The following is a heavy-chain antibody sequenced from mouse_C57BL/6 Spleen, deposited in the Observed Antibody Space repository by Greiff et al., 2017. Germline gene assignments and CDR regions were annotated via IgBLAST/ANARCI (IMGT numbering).Heavy chain of an antibody. J-gene: IGHJ2*01. Sequence: EVMLVESGGGLVKPGGSLKLSCAASGFTFSDYGMHWVRQAPEKGLEWVAYISSGSSTIYYADTVKGRFTISRDNAKNTLFLQMTRLRCEDTAMYYCARPGRGYYFDYWGQGTTLTVSS. V-gene: IGHV5-17*01. CDR2: ISSGSSTI. D-gene: IGHD2-12*01. CDR3: ARPGRGYYFDY. CDR1: GFTFSDYG.